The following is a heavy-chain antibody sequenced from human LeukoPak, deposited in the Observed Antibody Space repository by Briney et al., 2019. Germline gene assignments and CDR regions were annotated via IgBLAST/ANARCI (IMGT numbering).Heavy chain of an antibody. CDR1: GGSISSYY. V-gene: IGHV4-59*01. D-gene: IGHD5-12*01. CDR2: IYYSGST. CDR3: ARDADPSGYGRYFQH. J-gene: IGHJ1*01. Sequence: PSETLSLTCTVSGGSISSYYWSWLRQPPGKGLEWIGYIYYSGSTNYNPSPKSRVTISVDTSKNQFSLKLSSVTAADTAVYYCARDADPSGYGRYFQHWGQGTLVTVSS.